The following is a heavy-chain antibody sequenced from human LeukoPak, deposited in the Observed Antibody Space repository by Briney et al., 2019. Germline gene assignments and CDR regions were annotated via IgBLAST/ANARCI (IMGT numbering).Heavy chain of an antibody. V-gene: IGHV4-38-2*01. D-gene: IGHD1-26*01. Sequence: PSETLSLTCAVSGYSISSTYYWGWIRQPPGKGLEWIGSIYHSGSTYYNPSLKSRLTISVDTSKNQFSLKLSSVTAADTAVYYCATWSGSYPNYYYYYYMDVWGKGTTVTVSS. CDR2: IYHSGST. J-gene: IGHJ6*03. CDR1: GYSISSTYY. CDR3: ATWSGSYPNYYYYYYMDV.